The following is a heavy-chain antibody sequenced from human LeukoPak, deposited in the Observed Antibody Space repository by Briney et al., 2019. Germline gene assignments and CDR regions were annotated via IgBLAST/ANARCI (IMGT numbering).Heavy chain of an antibody. J-gene: IGHJ4*02. D-gene: IGHD3-22*01. V-gene: IGHV3-48*01. CDR1: GFTFRSYS. CDR3: ATRPPNYYDSSGYYAN. CDR2: ISSSSSPI. Sequence: GGSLRLSCAASGFTFRSYSMNWVRQAPGKGLEWVSYISSSSSPINYADSVKGRFTISRDNSKNTLYLQMNSLRAEDTAVYYCATRPPNYYDSSGYYANWGQGTLVTVSS.